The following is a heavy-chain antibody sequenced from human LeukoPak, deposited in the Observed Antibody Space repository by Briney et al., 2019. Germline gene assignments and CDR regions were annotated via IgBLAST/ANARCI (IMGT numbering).Heavy chain of an antibody. D-gene: IGHD2-21*01. J-gene: IGHJ4*02. CDR3: ASSVVTQTEGWLLLNY. CDR2: ISYDGSNK. Sequence: GGSLRLSCAASGFTFSSYAMHWVRQAPGKGLEWVAVISYDGSNKYYADSVKGRFTISRDNSNNTLYLQMNSLRAEDTAVYYCASSVVTQTEGWLLLNYWGQGTLVTVSS. CDR1: GFTFSSYA. V-gene: IGHV3-30*04.